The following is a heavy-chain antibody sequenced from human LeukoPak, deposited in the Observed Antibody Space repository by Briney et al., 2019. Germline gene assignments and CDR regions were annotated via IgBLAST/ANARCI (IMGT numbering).Heavy chain of an antibody. CDR2: ISYDGSNK. Sequence: GGSLRLSCAASGFTFSSYSMHWVRQAPGKGLEWVAVISYDGSNKYNADSVKGRFTISRDNSKNTLYLQMNSLRREDTAEYYCARAEYDRGGSIYYYYGMDIWGQGTTVTVSS. V-gene: IGHV3-30-3*01. J-gene: IGHJ6*02. D-gene: IGHD3-22*01. CDR1: GFTFSSYS. CDR3: ARAEYDRGGSIYYYYGMDI.